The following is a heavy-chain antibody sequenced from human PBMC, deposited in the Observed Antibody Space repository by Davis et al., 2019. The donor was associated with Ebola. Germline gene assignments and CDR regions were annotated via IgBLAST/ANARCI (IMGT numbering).Heavy chain of an antibody. D-gene: IGHD3-3*01. CDR3: TRDLKSYDFWSGNDY. V-gene: IGHV3-11*06. CDR1: GFTFSDYY. J-gene: IGHJ4*02. Sequence: GESLKISCAASGFTFSDYYMSWIRQAPGKGLEWVSYISHIGSSTKYADSVKGRFTISRDNAKNSLYLQMNSLRAEDTAVYYCTRDLKSYDFWSGNDYWGQGALVTVSS. CDR2: ISHIGSST.